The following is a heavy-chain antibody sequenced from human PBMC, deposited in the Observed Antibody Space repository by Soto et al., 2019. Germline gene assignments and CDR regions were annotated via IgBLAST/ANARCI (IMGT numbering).Heavy chain of an antibody. J-gene: IGHJ3*02. CDR2: ISSSGGTT. Sequence: GGSLRLSCAASGFSFSSYAMTWVRQTPGKGLEWVSTISSSGGTTYYADSVKGRFTISRDNSKNTLYLQMNSLRAEDTAVYYCAKVPWTTVTTYAFDIWGQGTMVTVAS. CDR3: AKVPWTTVTTYAFDI. D-gene: IGHD4-17*01. V-gene: IGHV3-23*01. CDR1: GFSFSSYA.